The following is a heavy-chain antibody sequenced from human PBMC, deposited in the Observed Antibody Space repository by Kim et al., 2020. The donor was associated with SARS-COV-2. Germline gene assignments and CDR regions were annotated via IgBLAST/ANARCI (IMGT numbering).Heavy chain of an antibody. CDR1: GYTFTGSY. J-gene: IGHJ3*01. Sequence: ASVKVSCKASGYTFTGSYIHWVRQAPGQGLEWMGWVMPNSGATRYAQKVHGRVTMTRDTAIATVYMEVYNLRSDDTALYYCARAGSRSFDLWGQGTRVTVSS. CDR2: VMPNSGAT. V-gene: IGHV1-2*02. CDR3: ARAGSRSFDL. D-gene: IGHD3-10*01.